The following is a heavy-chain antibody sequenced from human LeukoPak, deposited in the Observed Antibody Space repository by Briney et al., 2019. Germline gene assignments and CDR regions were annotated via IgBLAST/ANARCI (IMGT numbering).Heavy chain of an antibody. CDR2: INRYRGAT. D-gene: IGHD2-21*01. V-gene: IGHV1-2*02. CDR3: ARAHIGNDLFIDY. Sequence: ASVKVSLKASRYALTGYYMHWVCDAPGQGLEWMGWINRYRGATNYAQKFQSRATMTRDTSISTAYMDLSSLKSDDPAVDYCARAHIGNDLFIDYWGQGTLVTVS. CDR1: RYALTGYY. J-gene: IGHJ4*02.